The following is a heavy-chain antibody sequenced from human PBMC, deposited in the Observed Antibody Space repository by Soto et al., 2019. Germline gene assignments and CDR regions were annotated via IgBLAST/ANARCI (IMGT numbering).Heavy chain of an antibody. D-gene: IGHD2-21*02. CDR1: GFTFSSYA. J-gene: IGHJ6*02. Sequence: GGSLRLSXAASGFTFSSYAMSWVHQAPGKGLEWVSAISGSGGSTYYADSVKGRFTISRDNSKNTLYLQMNSLRAEDTAVYYCAKAPYCGGDCYYYYYGMDVWGQGTTVTVSS. V-gene: IGHV3-23*01. CDR3: AKAPYCGGDCYYYYYGMDV. CDR2: ISGSGGST.